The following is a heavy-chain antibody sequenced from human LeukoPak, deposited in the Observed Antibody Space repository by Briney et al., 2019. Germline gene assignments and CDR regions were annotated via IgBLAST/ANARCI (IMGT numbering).Heavy chain of an antibody. V-gene: IGHV4-59*01. CDR2: IFYSGTT. CDR1: GGSISSYY. D-gene: IGHD4-17*01. Sequence: SETLSLTCTVSGGSISSYYWSWIRQPPGKGLEWIGYIFYSGTTNYNPPLKSRVAISVDTSKNHFSLKLSSVTAADTAVYYCVRDKGDVTRASSERFDYWGQGTLVTVSS. J-gene: IGHJ4*02. CDR3: VRDKGDVTRASSERFDY.